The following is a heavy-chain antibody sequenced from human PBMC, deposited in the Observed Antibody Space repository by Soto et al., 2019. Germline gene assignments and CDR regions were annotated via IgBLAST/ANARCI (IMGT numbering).Heavy chain of an antibody. V-gene: IGHV4-4*02. CDR3: ARSFGWYAIDY. Sequence: QVLLQESGPGLVQPSGTLSLSCVVSGVSISSNYYWGWVRQPSGKELEWLGDISHIGSVNYNPSLKSRVTISMDKSQNQFSLKVNSVTAADTAVYYCARSFGWYAIDYWGQGTLVIVSS. CDR2: ISHIGSV. J-gene: IGHJ4*02. D-gene: IGHD6-19*01. CDR1: GVSISSNYY.